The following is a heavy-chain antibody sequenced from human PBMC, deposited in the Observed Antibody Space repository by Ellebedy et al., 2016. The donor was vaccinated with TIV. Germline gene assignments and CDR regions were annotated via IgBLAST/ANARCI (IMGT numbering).Heavy chain of an antibody. CDR1: GFTFSSYA. V-gene: IGHV3-23*01. CDR2: ITGSGDGGRT. D-gene: IGHD6-6*01. CDR3: ASLYMVGEQLVLKFHYMDV. Sequence: GESLKISXAASGFTFSSYAMSWVRQAPGKGLEWLSAITGSGDGGRTYSADSVKGRFTISSDNSKSTLYLQMNSLRAEDTAVYYCASLYMVGEQLVLKFHYMDVWGKGTTVTVSS. J-gene: IGHJ6*03.